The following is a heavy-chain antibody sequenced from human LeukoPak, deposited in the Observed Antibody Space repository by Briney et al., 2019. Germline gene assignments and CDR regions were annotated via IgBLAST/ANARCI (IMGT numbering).Heavy chain of an antibody. D-gene: IGHD4-17*01. J-gene: IGHJ3*02. CDR1: GFTFDDYA. V-gene: IGHV3-9*03. Sequence: PGGSLRLSCAASGFTFDDYAMHWVRQAPGKGLEWVSGISWNSGSIGYADSVKGRFTISRDNAKNSLYLQMNSLRAEDMALYYCAARGARDAFDIWGQGTMVTVSS. CDR3: AARGARDAFDI. CDR2: ISWNSGSI.